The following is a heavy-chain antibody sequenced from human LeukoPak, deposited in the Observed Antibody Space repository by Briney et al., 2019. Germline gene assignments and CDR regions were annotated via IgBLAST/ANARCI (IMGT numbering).Heavy chain of an antibody. CDR1: GGSISSGSYY. CDR2: IYTSGGT. Sequence: SETLSLTCTVSGGSISSGSYYWSWIRQPAGKGLEWIGRIYTSGGTNYNPSLKSRVTISVDTSKNQFSLKLSSVTAADTAVYYCARGDYYDFWSGPSGPDYWGQGTLVTVSS. J-gene: IGHJ4*02. D-gene: IGHD3-3*01. V-gene: IGHV4-61*02. CDR3: ARGDYYDFWSGPSGPDY.